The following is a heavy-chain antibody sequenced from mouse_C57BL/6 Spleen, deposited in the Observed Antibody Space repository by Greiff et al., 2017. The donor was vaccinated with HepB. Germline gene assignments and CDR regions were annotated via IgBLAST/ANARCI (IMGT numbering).Heavy chain of an antibody. CDR3: ALYSNYLNWYFDV. J-gene: IGHJ1*03. CDR2: IYPGGGYT. V-gene: IGHV1-63*01. D-gene: IGHD2-5*01. Sequence: QVQLQQSGAELVRPGTSVKMSCKASGYTFTNYWIGWAKQRPGHGLEWIGDIYPGGGYTNYNEKFKGKATLTADKSSSTAYMQCSSLTSEDSAIYYCALYSNYLNWYFDVWGTGTTVTVSS. CDR1: GYTFTNYW.